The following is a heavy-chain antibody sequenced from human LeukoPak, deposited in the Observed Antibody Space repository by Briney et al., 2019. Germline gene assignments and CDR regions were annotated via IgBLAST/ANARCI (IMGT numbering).Heavy chain of an antibody. V-gene: IGHV4-61*05. J-gene: IGHJ6*03. CDR3: ARDRASSGFGGYYYMDV. CDR2: IYTSGST. CDR1: GGSISSSSYY. Sequence: SETLSLTCTVSGGSISSSSYYWGWIRQPPGKGLEWIGRIYTSGSTNYNPSLKSRVTISVDKSKNQFSLKLSSVTAADTAVYYCARDRASSGFGGYYYMDVWGKGTTVTVSS. D-gene: IGHD6-25*01.